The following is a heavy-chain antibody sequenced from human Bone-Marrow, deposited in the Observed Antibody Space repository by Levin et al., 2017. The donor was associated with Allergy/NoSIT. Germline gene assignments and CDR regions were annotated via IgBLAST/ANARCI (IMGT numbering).Heavy chain of an antibody. V-gene: IGHV1-2*02. CDR1: GYIFTDYY. D-gene: IGHD6-13*01. J-gene: IGHJ6*03. CDR2: INPNTGGT. Sequence: ASVKVSCKASGYIFTDYYMHWVRQAPGQGLEWMGWINPNTGGTSYSQNFQGRVTMTRDTSISTAYMDLSSLRSDDTAVYYCARGIASEGKTYYDYYMAGWGRGTTVAVSS. CDR3: ARGIASEGKTYYDYYMAG.